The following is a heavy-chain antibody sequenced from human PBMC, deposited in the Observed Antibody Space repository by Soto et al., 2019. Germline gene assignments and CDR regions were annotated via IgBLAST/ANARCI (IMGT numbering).Heavy chain of an antibody. J-gene: IGHJ4*02. V-gene: IGHV3-30*18. D-gene: IGHD1-26*01. CDR2: ISTDGSYK. CDR1: GFTFNMHG. Sequence: QVQLVESGGGVVQPGRSLRLSCAASGFTFNMHGMHWVRQAPGKGLEWVAVISTDGSYKYHVDSVKGRFTISRDNSNNTLYLQMNSLKTEDTAIYYCAKDQRIVGSTRGYIDNWGQATLVTVSS. CDR3: AKDQRIVGSTRGYIDN.